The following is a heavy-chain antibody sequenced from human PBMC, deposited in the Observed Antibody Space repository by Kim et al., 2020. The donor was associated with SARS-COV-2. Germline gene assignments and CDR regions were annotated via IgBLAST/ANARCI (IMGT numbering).Heavy chain of an antibody. V-gene: IGHV4-39*07. D-gene: IGHD5-18*01. Sequence: YTPTLKSRVTISVDTSKNQFSLKLSSVTAADTVVYYCAKDTAMVTAGFDYWGQGTLVTVSS. J-gene: IGHJ4*02. CDR3: AKDTAMVTAGFDY.